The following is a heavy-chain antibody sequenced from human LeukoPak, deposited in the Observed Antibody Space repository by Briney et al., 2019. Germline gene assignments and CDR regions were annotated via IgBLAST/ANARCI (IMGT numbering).Heavy chain of an antibody. CDR2: IYYSGST. CDR3: ARAPTITKQGPRPGAFDI. CDR1: GGSISSSSYY. V-gene: IGHV4-39*07. Sequence: SETLSLTCTVSGGSISSSSYYWGWIRQPPGKGLEWIGSIYYSGSTYYNLSLKSRVTISVDTSKNQFSLKLSSVTAADTAVYYCARAPTITKQGPRPGAFDIWGQGTMVTVSS. J-gene: IGHJ3*02.